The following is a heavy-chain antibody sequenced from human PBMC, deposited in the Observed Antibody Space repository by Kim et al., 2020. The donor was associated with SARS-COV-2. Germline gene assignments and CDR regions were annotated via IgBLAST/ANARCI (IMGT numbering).Heavy chain of an antibody. Sequence: GGSLRLSCAASGFTFSNYWVAWVRQTPGKGLEWVANIKQDGSDKDFVDSVKGRFTISRDNARNSLYMQMDSLRAEDTDVYYCAREGVGGFDYWGQGTLVT. D-gene: IGHD3-16*01. J-gene: IGHJ4*02. CDR1: GFTFSNYW. V-gene: IGHV3-7*03. CDR2: IKQDGSDK. CDR3: AREGVGGFDY.